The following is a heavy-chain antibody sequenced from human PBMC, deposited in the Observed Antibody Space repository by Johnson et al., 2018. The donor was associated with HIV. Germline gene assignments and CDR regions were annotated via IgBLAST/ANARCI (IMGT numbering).Heavy chain of an antibody. J-gene: IGHJ3*02. CDR3: ARGGIAAAGDAFDI. CDR2: ISSSGGRT. Sequence: QVQLVESGGGLVQPGGSLRLSCTASGFTFSSYAMHWVRQAPGKGLEYVSAISSSGGRTYYADSVKGRFTISRDNSKNTLYLQMNSLRAEDTAVYYCARGGIAAAGDAFDIWGQGTMVNVSS. D-gene: IGHD6-13*01. CDR1: GFTFSSYA. V-gene: IGHV3-64*04.